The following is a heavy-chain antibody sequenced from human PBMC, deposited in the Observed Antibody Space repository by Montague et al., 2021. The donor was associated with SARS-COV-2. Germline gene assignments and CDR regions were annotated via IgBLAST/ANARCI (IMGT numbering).Heavy chain of an antibody. V-gene: IGHV1-24*01. CDR3: ATSADWGSTGRFDF. CDR1: GYSLTELP. J-gene: IGHJ4*02. CDR2: VDPEDGKT. Sequence: SVTVSCKVSGYSLTELPMHWVRQAPGKGLEWMGGVDPEDGKTIYXQNFQVRLTIAEDTSADTAYMELSSLRSDDTAVYYCATSADWGSTGRFDFWGQGTLVTVSS. D-gene: IGHD7-27*01.